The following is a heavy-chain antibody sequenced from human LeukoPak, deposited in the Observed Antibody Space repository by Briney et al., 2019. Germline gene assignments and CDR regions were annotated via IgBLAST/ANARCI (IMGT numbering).Heavy chain of an antibody. CDR2: ISAYNGNT. CDR3: ARAVVLLVGSSSYYGMDV. V-gene: IGHV1-18*01. D-gene: IGHD2-15*01. Sequence: ASVKVSCKASGYTFTSYGISWVRQAPGQGLEWMGWISAYNGNTNYAQKLQGRVTMTTDTSTSTAYMELRSLRSDDTAVYYCARAVVLLVGSSSYYGMDVWGQGTTVTVSS. CDR1: GYTFTSYG. J-gene: IGHJ6*02.